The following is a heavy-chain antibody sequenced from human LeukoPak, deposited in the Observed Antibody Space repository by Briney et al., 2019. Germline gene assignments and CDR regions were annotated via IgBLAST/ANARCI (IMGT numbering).Heavy chain of an antibody. CDR3: AKDVVRGSGRINWFDP. J-gene: IGHJ5*02. V-gene: IGHV3-30*02. CDR2: IRYDGSNK. CDR1: GFTFSRDG. Sequence: SGGSLRLSCAASGFTFSRDGMHWVRQAPGKGLEWVAFIRYDGSNKYYADSVKGRFTISRDNSKNTLYLQMNSLRAEDTAVYYCAKDVVRGSGRINWFDPWGQGTLVTVSS. D-gene: IGHD3-10*01.